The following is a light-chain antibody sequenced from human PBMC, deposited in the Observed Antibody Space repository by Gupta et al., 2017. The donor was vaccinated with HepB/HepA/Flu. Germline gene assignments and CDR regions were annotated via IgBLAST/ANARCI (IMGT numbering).Light chain of an antibody. CDR2: AAS. CDR1: QTISSY. Sequence: IQMPQSPSSLSASVGDRVTITCRASQTISSYLNWYQQKPGKAPKLLIYAASSLQSGVPSRFSGSGSGTEFTLTISSLQPEDVATYYCQQSYSTPQTFGQGTKVEIK. V-gene: IGKV1-39*01. CDR3: QQSYSTPQT. J-gene: IGKJ1*01.